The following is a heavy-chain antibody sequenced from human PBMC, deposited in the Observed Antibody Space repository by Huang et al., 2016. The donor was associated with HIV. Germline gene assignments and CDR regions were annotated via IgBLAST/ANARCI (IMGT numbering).Heavy chain of an antibody. Sequence: QVHLVESGGGVVQPGRSLRLSCAASGFTFSGYGMHWVRQAPGKGVGGVAGITFDGKNKYYADSVRGRFTVSRDNSQNTVSLQMNTLRAEDTAVYYCAKDNDLYYFDYWGQGTLVTVSS. D-gene: IGHD1-1*01. CDR3: AKDNDLYYFDY. CDR1: GFTFSGYG. V-gene: IGHV3-30*18. J-gene: IGHJ4*02. CDR2: ITFDGKNK.